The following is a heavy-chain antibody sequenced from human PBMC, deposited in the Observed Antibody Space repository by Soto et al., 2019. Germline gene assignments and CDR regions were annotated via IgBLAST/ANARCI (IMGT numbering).Heavy chain of an antibody. CDR2: IKQDGSEK. CDR1: GFTFSSYW. V-gene: IGHV3-7*01. D-gene: IGHD3-3*01. Sequence: GGSLRLSCAASGFTFSSYWMSWVRQAPGKGLEWVANIKQDGSEKYYVDSVKGRFTISRDNAKNSLYLQMNSLRAEDTAVYYCARDRPYDFWSGYLEFKLDYYYYMDVWGKGTTVTVSS. CDR3: ARDRPYDFWSGYLEFKLDYYYYMDV. J-gene: IGHJ6*03.